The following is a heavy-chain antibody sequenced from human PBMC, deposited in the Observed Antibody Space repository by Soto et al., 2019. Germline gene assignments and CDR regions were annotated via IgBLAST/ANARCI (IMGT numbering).Heavy chain of an antibody. V-gene: IGHV4-39*01. Sequence: SETLSLTCTVSGGSISSSSYYWGWIRQPPGKGLEWIGSIYYSGSTYYNPSLKSRVTISVDTSKNQFSLKLDSVTAADTAVYYCARPVAGVAVYWGQGTLVTVSS. J-gene: IGHJ4*02. CDR2: IYYSGST. D-gene: IGHD2-15*01. CDR3: ARPVAGVAVY. CDR1: GGSISSSSYY.